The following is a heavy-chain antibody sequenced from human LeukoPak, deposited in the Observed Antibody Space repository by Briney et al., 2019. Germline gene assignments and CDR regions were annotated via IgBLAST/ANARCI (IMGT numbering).Heavy chain of an antibody. D-gene: IGHD7-27*01. V-gene: IGHV4-59*01. J-gene: IGHJ4*02. CDR3: AREALGTSDFDY. CDR1: GGSISSYY. CDR2: IYYSGST. Sequence: SETLSLTCTVSGGSISSYYWSWIRQPPGKGLEWIGYIYYSGSTNYNPSLKSRVTISVDTSKSQFSLKLSSVTAADTAVYYCAREALGTSDFDYWGQGTLVTVSS.